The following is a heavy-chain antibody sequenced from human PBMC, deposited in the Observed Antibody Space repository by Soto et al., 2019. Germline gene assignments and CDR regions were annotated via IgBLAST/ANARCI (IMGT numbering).Heavy chain of an antibody. CDR2: VYTSDYT. Sequence: SETLSLTCSVSGASIRSYYWPWIRQPPGKGLEWIGYVYTSDYTRYSSSLKSRVTISVDTSKSQFYLRLNSVTAADTAVYYCAREKGYISGPKNFDYWGQGTLSPSPQ. D-gene: IGHD5-12*01. CDR3: AREKGYISGPKNFDY. V-gene: IGHV4-4*08. CDR1: GASIRSYY. J-gene: IGHJ4*02.